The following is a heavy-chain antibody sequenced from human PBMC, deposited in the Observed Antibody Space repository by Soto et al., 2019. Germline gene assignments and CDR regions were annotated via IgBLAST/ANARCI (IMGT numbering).Heavy chain of an antibody. Sequence: EVQLVESGGGLVKPGGSLRLSCAASGFTFSTYSMNWVRQAPGKGLEWVSAISSSSGYIYYADSLKGRFTISRDDAKNSLSRRLNTLRAADTAVYYCARVRSYSAGQGYGIDVWGQGTPVTVSS. J-gene: IGHJ6*02. V-gene: IGHV3-21*01. D-gene: IGHD5-18*01. CDR2: ISSSSGYI. CDR3: ARVRSYSAGQGYGIDV. CDR1: GFTFSTYS.